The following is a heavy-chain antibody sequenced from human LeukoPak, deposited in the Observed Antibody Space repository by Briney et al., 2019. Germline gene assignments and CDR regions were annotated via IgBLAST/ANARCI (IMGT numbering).Heavy chain of an antibody. D-gene: IGHD5-18*01. CDR1: GFTFSSYA. CDR3: ARGDTAMATSSFDY. CDR2: ISGSGGST. Sequence: GGSLRLSCAASGFTFSSYAMSWVRQAPGKGLEWVSAISGSGGSTYYADSVKGRFTISRDNAKNSLYLQMNSLRAEDTAVYYCARGDTAMATSSFDYWGQGTLVTVSS. J-gene: IGHJ4*02. V-gene: IGHV3-23*01.